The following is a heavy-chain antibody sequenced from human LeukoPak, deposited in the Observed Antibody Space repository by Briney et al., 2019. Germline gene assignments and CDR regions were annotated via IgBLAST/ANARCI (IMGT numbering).Heavy chain of an antibody. J-gene: IGHJ4*02. CDR3: AKARGDIVVLTGVTTTVSTSGFDA. D-gene: IGHD2-2*01. V-gene: IGHV3-43*02. CDR1: GFSFDDYA. Sequence: GGSLSLSCAASGFSFDDYAMHWVRQAPGKSRDGVSVITGGAGRKYYVDSVEGRFTISLDNPKNSLYLQINSLRTEDSALYYCAKARGDIVVLTGVTTTVSTSGFDAWGQGTLVTVSS. CDR2: ITGGAGRK.